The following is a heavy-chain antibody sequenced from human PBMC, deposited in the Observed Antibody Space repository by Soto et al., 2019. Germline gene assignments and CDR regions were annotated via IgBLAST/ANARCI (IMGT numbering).Heavy chain of an antibody. V-gene: IGHV1-8*01. CDR2: MNPNSGNT. D-gene: IGHD6-6*01. Sequence: QVQLVQSGAEVKKPGASVKVSCKASGYTFTSYDINWVRQATGQGLEWMGWMNPNSGNTGYAQKFQGRVTMTRNTSISTAYRELSSLRSEDTAVYYCARLYSSSSNWYFDLWGRGTLVTVSS. J-gene: IGHJ2*01. CDR3: ARLYSSSSNWYFDL. CDR1: GYTFTSYD.